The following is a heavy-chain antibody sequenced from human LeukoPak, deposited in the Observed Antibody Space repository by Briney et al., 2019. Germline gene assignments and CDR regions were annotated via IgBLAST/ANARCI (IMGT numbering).Heavy chain of an antibody. CDR3: AKVSGYCSSTSCYTRNYYYGMDV. Sequence: GALRLSCAASGFTFSSYGMHWVRQAPGKGLEWVAVISYDGSNKYYADSVKGRFTISRDNSKNTLYLQMNSLRAEDTAVYYFAKVSGYCSSTSCYTRNYYYGMDVWGQGTTVTVSS. V-gene: IGHV3-30*18. D-gene: IGHD2-2*02. J-gene: IGHJ6*02. CDR1: GFTFSSYG. CDR2: ISYDGSNK.